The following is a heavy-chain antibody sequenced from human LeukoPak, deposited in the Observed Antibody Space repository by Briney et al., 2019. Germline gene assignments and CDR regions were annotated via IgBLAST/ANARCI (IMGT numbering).Heavy chain of an antibody. CDR2: ISTYNGNT. CDR3: VRGGSSSGYDY. J-gene: IGHJ4*02. CDR1: GYTFTSYD. Sequence: GASVKVSCKASGYTFTSYDISWVRQAPGPGLEWMGWISTYNGNTNYAQKFQGRVTVTTDTSTSTAYMELRSLTSDDTAVYYCVRGGSSSGYDYWGQGTLVTVSS. V-gene: IGHV1-18*01. D-gene: IGHD5-18*01.